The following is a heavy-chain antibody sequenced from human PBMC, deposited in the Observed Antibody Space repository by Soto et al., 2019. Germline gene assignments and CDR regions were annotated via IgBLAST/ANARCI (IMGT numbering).Heavy chain of an antibody. CDR3: ARDLASTTIPNY. CDR2: IKQDGSEK. V-gene: IGHV3-7*04. J-gene: IGHJ4*02. D-gene: IGHD4-17*01. Sequence: GGSLRLSCAASGCTFSSYWMSWIRQAPGKGLEWVANIKQDGSEKYYVDSVKGRFTISRDNAKNSLYLQMNSLRAEDTAVYYCARDLASTTIPNYWGQGTLVTVS. CDR1: GCTFSSYW.